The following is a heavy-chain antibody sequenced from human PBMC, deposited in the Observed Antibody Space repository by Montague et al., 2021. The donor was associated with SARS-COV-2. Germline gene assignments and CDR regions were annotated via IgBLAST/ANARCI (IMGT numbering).Heavy chain of an antibody. CDR2: INHRGTT. CDR1: GGSFSVSGYY. Sequence: SETLSLTCAVYGGSFSVSGYYWSWIRQPQGKGLDWIGEINHRGTTTYNPSLNSRVTMSVDTSKNPFSLNLSSVSAADTAVYYCARISRGNSGWGWYNYNGMDVWGQGTTVIVSS. CDR3: ARISRGNSGWGWYNYNGMDV. D-gene: IGHD6-19*01. V-gene: IGHV4-34*01. J-gene: IGHJ6*02.